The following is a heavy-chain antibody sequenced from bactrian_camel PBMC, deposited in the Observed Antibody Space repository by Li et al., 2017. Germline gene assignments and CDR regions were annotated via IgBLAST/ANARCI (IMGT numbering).Heavy chain of an antibody. J-gene: IGHJ4*01. Sequence: QVQLVESGGASVETGGSLSLSCTVSVEYTYPDCLAWFRQAPGKEREGVASTHTRLMTTYADSVKGRFTISRDGAKNTVYLQKNSLAPEDTATYYCAASLRHPGSFYPLRPQEYNSWGQGTQVTVS. V-gene: IGHV3S53*01. CDR3: AASLRHPGSFYPLRPQEYNS. CDR1: VEYTYPDC. CDR2: THTRLMT. D-gene: IGHD2*01.